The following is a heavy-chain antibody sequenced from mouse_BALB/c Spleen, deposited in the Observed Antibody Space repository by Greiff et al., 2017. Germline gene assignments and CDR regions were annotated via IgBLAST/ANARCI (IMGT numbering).Heavy chain of an antibody. CDR3: ARESTITTASYWYFDV. Sequence: QVQLKESGPGLVAPSQSLSITCTVSGFSLTSYCVHWVRQPPGKGLEWLGVIWAGGSTNYNSALMSRLSISKDNSKSQVFLKMNSLQTDDTAMYYCARESTITTASYWYFDVWGAGTTATVSA. CDR2: IWAGGST. CDR1: GFSLTSYC. D-gene: IGHD1-2*01. V-gene: IGHV2-9*02. J-gene: IGHJ1*01.